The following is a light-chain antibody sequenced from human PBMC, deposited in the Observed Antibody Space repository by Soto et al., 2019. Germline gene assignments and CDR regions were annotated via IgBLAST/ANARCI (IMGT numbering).Light chain of an antibody. Sequence: QSALTQPPSASGSPGQSVTISCTGTSSDVGGYNYVSWYQQHPGKAPKLMIYEVSKRPSGVPDRFSGSKSGNTASLTVSGLQAEDEADYYCSSYEGSNLLFGGGTKLTVL. V-gene: IGLV2-8*01. J-gene: IGLJ2*01. CDR3: SSYEGSNLL. CDR1: SSDVGGYNY. CDR2: EVS.